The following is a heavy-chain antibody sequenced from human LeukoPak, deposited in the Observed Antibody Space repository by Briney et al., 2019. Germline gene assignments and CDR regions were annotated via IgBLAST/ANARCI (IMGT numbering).Heavy chain of an antibody. V-gene: IGHV1-8*01. Sequence: ASVKVSCKASGYTFTSYDINWVRQAPGQGLEWMGWMNPNSGNTGYAQKFQGRVTMTRNTSISTAYMELSSLRSEDTAVYYCARGPICSGGSCYSLNWFDPWGQGTLVTVSS. CDR1: GYTFTSYD. J-gene: IGHJ5*02. D-gene: IGHD2-15*01. CDR3: ARGPICSGGSCYSLNWFDP. CDR2: MNPNSGNT.